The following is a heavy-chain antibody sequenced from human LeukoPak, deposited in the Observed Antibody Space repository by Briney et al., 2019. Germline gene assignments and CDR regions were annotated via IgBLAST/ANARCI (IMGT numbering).Heavy chain of an antibody. J-gene: IGHJ4*02. CDR2: IVVGSGNT. V-gene: IGHV1-58*02. CDR1: GFTFTSSA. Sequence: ASVKVSCKASGFTFTSSAMQWVRQARGQRLEWIGWIVVGSGNTNYAQKFQERVTITRDMSTSTAYMELSSLRSEDTAVYYCARGGSYYDSSGYYSREGQFDYWGQGTLVTVSS. CDR3: ARGGSYYDSSGYYSREGQFDY. D-gene: IGHD3-22*01.